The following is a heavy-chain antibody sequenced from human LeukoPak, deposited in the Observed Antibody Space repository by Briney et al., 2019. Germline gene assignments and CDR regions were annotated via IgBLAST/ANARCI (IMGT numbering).Heavy chain of an antibody. D-gene: IGHD3-22*01. J-gene: IGHJ4*02. CDR2: INHSGST. CDR1: GGSISSSSYY. Sequence: SETLSLTCTVSGGSISSSSYYWGWIRQPPGKGLEWIGEINHSGSTNYSPSLKSRVTISVDTSKNQFSLKLSSVTAADTAVYYCARGPSSGYPYYFDYWGQGTLVTVSS. V-gene: IGHV4-39*07. CDR3: ARGPSSGYPYYFDY.